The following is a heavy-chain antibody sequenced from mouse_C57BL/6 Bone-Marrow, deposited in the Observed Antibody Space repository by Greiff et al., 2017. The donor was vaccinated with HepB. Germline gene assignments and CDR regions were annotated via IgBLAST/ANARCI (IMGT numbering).Heavy chain of an antibody. V-gene: IGHV1-54*01. CDR1: GYAFTNYL. D-gene: IGHD2-5*01. Sequence: QVQLKQSGAELVRPGTSVKVSCKASGYAFTNYLIEWVKQRPGQGLEWIGVINPGSGGTNYNEKFKGKATLTADKSSSTAYMQLSSLTSEDSAVYFCARSSNYDAMDYWGQGTSVTVSS. CDR2: INPGSGGT. CDR3: ARSSNYDAMDY. J-gene: IGHJ4*01.